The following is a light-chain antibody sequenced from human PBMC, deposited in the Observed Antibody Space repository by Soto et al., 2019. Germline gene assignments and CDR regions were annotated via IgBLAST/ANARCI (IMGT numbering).Light chain of an antibody. CDR1: QSVSSSS. CDR3: QQYGSSPYT. V-gene: IGKV3-20*01. CDR2: GAS. J-gene: IGKJ2*01. Sequence: EIVLTQSPGTLSLSPGERATLSCRASQSVSSSSLAWYQQKPGQAPRLLIYGASSRATGIPDRFSGSGSGTDFILTISRREPEDFAVFYCQQYGSSPYTFGQGTKLEIK.